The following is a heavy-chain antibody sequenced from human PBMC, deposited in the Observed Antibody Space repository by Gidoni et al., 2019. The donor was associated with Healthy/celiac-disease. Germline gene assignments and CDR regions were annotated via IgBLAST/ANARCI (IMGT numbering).Heavy chain of an antibody. J-gene: IGHJ4*02. CDR2: INHSGST. D-gene: IGHD6-19*01. CDR3: ARETIAVAGRAGTHCFDY. CDR1: GGSFSGYY. V-gene: IGHV4-34*01. Sequence: QVQLQQWGAGLLKPSETLSLPCAVYGGSFSGYYWSWIRQPPGKGLEWIGEINHSGSTNYNPSLKSRVTISVDTSKNQFSLKLSSVTAADTAVYYCARETIAVAGRAGTHCFDYWGQGTLVTVSS.